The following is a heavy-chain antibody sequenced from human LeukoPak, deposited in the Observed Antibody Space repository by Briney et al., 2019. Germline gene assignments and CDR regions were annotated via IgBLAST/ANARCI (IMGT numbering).Heavy chain of an antibody. Sequence: ASVKVSCKASGYTFINYGIAWVRQAPGQGLEWMGWIRTDSGDTNYARRFQDRVSMTTDTSTSTAYMELRSLRSDDTAVYYCARDSEYSSSWGYWGQGTLVTVSS. CDR3: ARDSEYSSSWGY. J-gene: IGHJ4*02. CDR1: GYTFINYG. D-gene: IGHD6-6*01. V-gene: IGHV1-18*01. CDR2: IRTDSGDT.